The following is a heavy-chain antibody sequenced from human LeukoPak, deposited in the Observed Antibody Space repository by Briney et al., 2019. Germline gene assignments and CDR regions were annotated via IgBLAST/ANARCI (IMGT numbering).Heavy chain of an antibody. CDR1: GFTFSSYA. CDR2: ISGSGGST. CDR3: AKGGVRGYCSSTSCPYYFDY. V-gene: IGHV3-23*01. J-gene: IGHJ4*02. Sequence: PGGSLRLSCAASGFTFSSYAMSWVRQAPGKGLEWVSAISGSGGSTYYADSVKGRFTISRDNSKNTLYPQMNSLRAEDTAVYYCAKGGVRGYCSSTSCPYYFDYWGQGTLVTVSS. D-gene: IGHD2-2*01.